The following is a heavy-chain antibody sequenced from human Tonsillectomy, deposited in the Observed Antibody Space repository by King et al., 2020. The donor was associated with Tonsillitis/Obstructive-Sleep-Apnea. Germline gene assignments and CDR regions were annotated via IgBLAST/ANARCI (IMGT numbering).Heavy chain of an antibody. D-gene: IGHD3-3*01. Sequence: VQLVQSRAEVKKPGASVKVSCKASGYTFTSYDINWVRQATGQGLEWMGWMNPNSGNTGYAQKFQGRVTMTRNNSISTAYMELSSLRSEDTAVYYCARGVRITIFGVVVNFDYWGQGTLVTVSS. V-gene: IGHV1-8*01. J-gene: IGHJ4*02. CDR2: MNPNSGNT. CDR3: ARGVRITIFGVVVNFDY. CDR1: GYTFTSYD.